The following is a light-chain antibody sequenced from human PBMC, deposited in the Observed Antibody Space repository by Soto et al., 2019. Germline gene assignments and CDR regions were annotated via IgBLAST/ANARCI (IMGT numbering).Light chain of an antibody. CDR2: EVS. CDR1: STDVGGYNY. V-gene: IGLV2-8*01. CDR3: SSYGGRSNYV. J-gene: IGLJ1*01. Sequence: QSALTQPPSAAGSPGQSVTISCTGTSTDVGGYNYVSWYQQYPGKAPKLMIYEVSKRPSGVPERFSGSKSGNTASLTVSGLQAEDEADYYCSSYGGRSNYVFGPGTKVTVL.